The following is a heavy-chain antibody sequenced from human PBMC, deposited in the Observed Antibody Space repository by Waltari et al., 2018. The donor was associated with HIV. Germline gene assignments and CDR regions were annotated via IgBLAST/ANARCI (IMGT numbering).Heavy chain of an antibody. CDR3: ARDRTRYYFDY. J-gene: IGHJ4*02. Sequence: EVQLVESGGGLVQPGGSLRLSCEASGFTFSTYSMNWVRQAPGKGLEWVSYISTTSTIHYTDSVKGRFTISRDNAKNSLFLQMNSLRAEDTAVYFCARDRTRYYFDYWGQGTLVTVSS. CDR2: ISTTSTI. D-gene: IGHD6-6*01. V-gene: IGHV3-48*01. CDR1: GFTFSTYS.